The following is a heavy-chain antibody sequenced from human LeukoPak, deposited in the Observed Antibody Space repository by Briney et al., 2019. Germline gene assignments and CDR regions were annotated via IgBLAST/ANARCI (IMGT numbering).Heavy chain of an antibody. CDR3: AKSGGNSGPTFDY. CDR2: ISYDGSNK. J-gene: IGHJ4*02. D-gene: IGHD4-23*01. V-gene: IGHV3-30*02. Sequence: GGSLRLSCAASGFIFNRYGMQWVRQARGEGLGWVGFISYDGSNKYYAVSVKGRFTISRDNSKISLYLQMNSLRAEDTAVYYCAKSGGNSGPTFDYWGQGTLVTVSS. CDR1: GFIFNRYG.